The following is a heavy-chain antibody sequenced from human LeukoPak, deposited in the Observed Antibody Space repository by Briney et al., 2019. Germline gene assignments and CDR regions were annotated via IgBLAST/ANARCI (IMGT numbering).Heavy chain of an antibody. Sequence: EGSLRLSCAASGFTFSSYAMSWVRQAPGKGLEWVSAISGSGGSTYYADSVKGRFTISRDNSKNTLYLQMNSLRAEDTAVYYCARDGLPIVTTVTGGFDYWGQGTLVTVSS. CDR2: ISGSGGST. V-gene: IGHV3-23*01. J-gene: IGHJ4*02. CDR3: ARDGLPIVTTVTGGFDY. D-gene: IGHD4-17*01. CDR1: GFTFSSYA.